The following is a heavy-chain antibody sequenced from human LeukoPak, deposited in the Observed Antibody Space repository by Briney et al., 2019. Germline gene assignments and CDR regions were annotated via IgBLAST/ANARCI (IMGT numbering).Heavy chain of an antibody. CDR1: GFTFSSYG. D-gene: IGHD1-26*01. CDR3: ARAPKVGIYWYFDL. J-gene: IGHJ2*01. CDR2: IRYDGSNK. Sequence: GGSLRLSCAASGFTFSSYGMHWVRQAPGKGLEGVAFIRYDGSNKYYADSVKGRFTISRDNSKNTLYLQMNSLRAEDTAVYYCARAPKVGIYWYFDLWGRGTLVTVSS. V-gene: IGHV3-30*02.